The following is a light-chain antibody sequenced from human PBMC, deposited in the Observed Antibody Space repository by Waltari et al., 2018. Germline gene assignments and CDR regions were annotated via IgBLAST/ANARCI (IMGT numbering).Light chain of an antibody. Sequence: DIVMTQSPLSLPVTPGEPASISCRSSQSLLHSNGYNYLDWYLQKPGQSPQVLTYLGSNRASGVPDRFSGSGSGTDFTLKISRVEAEDVGVYYCMQALQTPYTFGQGTKLEIK. CDR2: LGS. J-gene: IGKJ2*01. V-gene: IGKV2-28*01. CDR1: QSLLHSNGYNY. CDR3: MQALQTPYT.